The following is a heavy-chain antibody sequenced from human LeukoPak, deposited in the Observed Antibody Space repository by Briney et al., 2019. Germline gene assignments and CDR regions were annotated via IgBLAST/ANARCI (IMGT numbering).Heavy chain of an antibody. CDR2: MYYSGNT. V-gene: IGHV4-59*01. Sequence: PSETLSLTCTVSGASLSSYYWSWIRQPPGKGLEWIGYMYYSGNTNYNPSLKSRVTMSVDTSKNQFSLKLSSVTAADTAVYYCARGYSYGSFDYWGQGTLVTVSS. CDR1: GASLSSYY. J-gene: IGHJ4*02. D-gene: IGHD5-18*01. CDR3: ARGYSYGSFDY.